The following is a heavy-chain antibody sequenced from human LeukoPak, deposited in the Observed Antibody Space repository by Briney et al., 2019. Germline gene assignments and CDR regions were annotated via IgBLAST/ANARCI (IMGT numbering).Heavy chain of an antibody. CDR2: TRYDGTYK. V-gene: IGHV3-30*02. CDR1: GFTFSTYG. J-gene: IGHJ6*03. CDR3: AKDTSLWTTYYYMDV. D-gene: IGHD3/OR15-3a*01. Sequence: PGGSLRLSCAASGFTFSTYGMHWVRQAPGKGLEWVAFTRYDGTYKYYADSVEGRFTISRDNSKSTLYLQMNSLRAEDTAFYYCAKDTSLWTTYYYMDVWGKGTTVIVSS.